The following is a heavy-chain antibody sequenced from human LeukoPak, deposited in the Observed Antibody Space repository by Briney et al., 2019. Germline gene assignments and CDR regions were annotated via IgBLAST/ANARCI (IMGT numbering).Heavy chain of an antibody. J-gene: IGHJ4*02. Sequence: SETLSLTCTVSGDSISSSSYYWVWLRQPPGKGLEWIATIHYTGSAYYNPSLKSRVTISVDTSKNQFSLKLSSVTAADTAMYYCARYWGPYDNSGAYFDYWGQGTLVTVSS. V-gene: IGHV4-39*01. CDR1: GDSISSSSYY. CDR3: ARYWGPYDNSGAYFDY. CDR2: IHYTGSA. D-gene: IGHD3-22*01.